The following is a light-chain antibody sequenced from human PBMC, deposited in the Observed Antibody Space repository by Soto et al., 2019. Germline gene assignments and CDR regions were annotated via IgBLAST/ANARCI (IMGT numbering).Light chain of an antibody. CDR1: QKISNKY. CDR2: GAS. J-gene: IGKJ3*01. CDR3: QQYDLALN. V-gene: IGKV3-20*01. Sequence: EIVLTQSPGILSLSPGERATLSCRASQKISNKYLAWYQQKPGQAPRLLIFGASTRATGIPDRFVGRGSGTDFTLTISRLEPEDFAVYYCQQYDLALNLGPGTKVDSK.